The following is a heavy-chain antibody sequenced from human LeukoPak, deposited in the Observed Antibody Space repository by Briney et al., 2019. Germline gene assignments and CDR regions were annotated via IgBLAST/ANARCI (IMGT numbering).Heavy chain of an antibody. Sequence: PSETLSLTCTVSGGSISSGNYYYSWIRQPAGKGLEWLGRIYTSGTTDYNPSLKSRVTISVDTSKNQFSLKLSSMTAADTAVYYCARGALLWFGDRMEYYFDYWGQGTLLTVSS. CDR2: IYTSGTT. CDR3: ARGALLWFGDRMEYYFDY. CDR1: GGSISSGNYY. V-gene: IGHV4-61*02. J-gene: IGHJ4*02. D-gene: IGHD3-10*01.